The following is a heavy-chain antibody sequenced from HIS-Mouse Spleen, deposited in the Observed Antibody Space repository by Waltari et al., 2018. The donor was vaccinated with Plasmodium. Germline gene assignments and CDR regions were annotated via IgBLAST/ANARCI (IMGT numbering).Heavy chain of an antibody. V-gene: IGHV3-30*18. CDR3: AKDHPGGQYSSGWYLLQH. CDR2: ISYDGSNK. J-gene: IGHJ1*01. Sequence: RQAPGKGLAWVAVISYDGSNKYYADSVKGRFTISRDNSKNTLYLQMNSLRAEDTAVYYCAKDHPGGQYSSGWYLLQHWGQGTLVTVSS. D-gene: IGHD6-19*01.